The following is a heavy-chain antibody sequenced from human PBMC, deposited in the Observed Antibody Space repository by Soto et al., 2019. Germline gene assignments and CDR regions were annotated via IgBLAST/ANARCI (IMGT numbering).Heavy chain of an antibody. V-gene: IGHV3-30-3*01. J-gene: IGHJ4*02. CDR1: GFTFSSYA. CDR3: ARGGPNRYGSSPDGFDY. D-gene: IGHD6-6*01. Sequence: GGSLRLSCAASGFTFSSYAMHWVRQAPGKGLEWVAVISYDGSNKYYADSVKGRFTISRDNSKNTLYLQMNSLRAEDTAVYYCARGGPNRYGSSPDGFDYWGQGTLVTVSS. CDR2: ISYDGSNK.